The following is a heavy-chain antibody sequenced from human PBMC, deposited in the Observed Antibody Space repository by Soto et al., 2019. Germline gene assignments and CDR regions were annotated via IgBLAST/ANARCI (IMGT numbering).Heavy chain of an antibody. J-gene: IGHJ4*02. Sequence: QVQLVESGGGVVQPGRSLRLSCAASGFTVSTYGMHWVRQAPGKGLECVSFIWYDGSDTYYADSVKGRFTISRDNSKNILYLQMNNLRADDTAVYYCARFNGGNSGYFDYWGRGTLVTVSS. CDR3: ARFNGGNSGYFDY. V-gene: IGHV3-33*01. D-gene: IGHD2-21*02. CDR2: IWYDGSDT. CDR1: GFTVSTYG.